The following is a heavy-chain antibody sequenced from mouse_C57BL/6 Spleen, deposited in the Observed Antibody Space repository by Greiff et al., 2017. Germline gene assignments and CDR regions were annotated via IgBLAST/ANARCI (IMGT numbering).Heavy chain of an antibody. CDR3: ARDYGSPWFAY. V-gene: IGHV3-6*01. J-gene: IGHJ3*01. CDR1: GYSITSGYY. Sequence: DVKLQESGPGLVKPSQSLSLTCSVTGYSITSGYYWNWIRQFPGNKLEWMGYISYDGSNNYNPSLKNRISITRDTSKNQFFLKLNSVTTEDTATYYCARDYGSPWFAYWGQGTLVTVSA. CDR2: ISYDGSN. D-gene: IGHD1-1*01.